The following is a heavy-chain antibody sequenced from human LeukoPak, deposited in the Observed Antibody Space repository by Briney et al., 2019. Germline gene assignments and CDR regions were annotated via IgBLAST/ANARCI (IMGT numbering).Heavy chain of an antibody. CDR2: ISQSART. CDR1: GGSISNNW. D-gene: IGHD2-2*01. V-gene: IGHV4-4*02. J-gene: IGHJ4*02. CDR3: ARDRAETVVVAAYYFDY. Sequence: SETLSLTCAVTGGSISNNWWTWVRQPPGKGLEWIGEISQSARTNYNPSLKSRVTMSIDKSRNQFSLRMSSVTAEDTAVYYCARDRAETVVVAAYYFDYWGQGTLVTVSS.